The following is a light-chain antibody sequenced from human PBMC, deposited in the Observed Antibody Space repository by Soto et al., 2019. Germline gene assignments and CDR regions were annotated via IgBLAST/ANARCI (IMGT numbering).Light chain of an antibody. J-gene: IGKJ5*01. V-gene: IGKV1-39*01. CDR3: QHSYSTPRT. CDR2: AAS. CDR1: QSISSY. Sequence: DIRMTQSPSSLSASLGDRVTXTCRSSQSISSYLNWYQQNPGKAPKLLIYAASSLQSGVPSRFSGSGSGTDFTLTISSLQAEDFATYFCQHSYSTPRTVGQGGRLEIK.